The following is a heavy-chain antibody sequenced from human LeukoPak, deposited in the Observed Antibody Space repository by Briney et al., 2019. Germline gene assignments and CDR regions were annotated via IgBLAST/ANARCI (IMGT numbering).Heavy chain of an antibody. CDR2: INHSGST. CDR1: GGSFSGYY. J-gene: IGHJ4*02. D-gene: IGHD5-24*01. V-gene: IGHV4-34*01. Sequence: SETLSLTCAVYGGSFSGYYWSWIRQPPGKGLEWIGEINHSGSTNYNPSLKSRVTISVDTSKNQFSLKLSSVTAADTAVYYCARVRWLQRSQPKWGSGDYWLQGTLVTVSS. CDR3: ARVRWLQRSQPKWGSGDY.